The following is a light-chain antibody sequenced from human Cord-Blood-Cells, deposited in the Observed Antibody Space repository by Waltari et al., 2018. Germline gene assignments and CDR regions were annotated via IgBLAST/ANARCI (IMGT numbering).Light chain of an antibody. J-gene: IGLJ3*02. CDR3: QTWGTGIHWV. CDR1: IGHSSYA. Sequence: QLVLTQSPSASASLGASVKLPCTLSIGHSSYAVAWYPQQPEKGPRYLMKLNSDGSHSKGDGIPDRFSGSSSGAERYLTISSLQSEDEADYYCQTWGTGIHWVFGGGTKLTVL. V-gene: IGLV4-69*01. CDR2: LNSDGSH.